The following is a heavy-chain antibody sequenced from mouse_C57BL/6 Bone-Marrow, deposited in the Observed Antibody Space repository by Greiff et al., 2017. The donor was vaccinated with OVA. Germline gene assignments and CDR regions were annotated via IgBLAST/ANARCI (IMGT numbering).Heavy chain of an antibody. D-gene: IGHD2-1*01. CDR2: IDPENGDT. J-gene: IGHJ4*01. Sequence: VQLQQSGAELVRPGASVKLSCTASGFTIKDDYMHWVKQRPEQGLEWIGWIDPENGDTEYASKFQGKATITADTSSNTAYLQLSSLTSTDTAVCYCTLNYFDAFAYWGQGTSVTVSS. V-gene: IGHV14-4*01. CDR3: TLNYFDAFAY. CDR1: GFTIKDDY.